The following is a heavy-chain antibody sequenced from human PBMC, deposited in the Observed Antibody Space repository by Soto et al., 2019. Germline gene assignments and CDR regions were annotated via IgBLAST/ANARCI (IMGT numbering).Heavy chain of an antibody. J-gene: IGHJ6*02. CDR2: INHSAST. D-gene: IGHD3-10*01. CDR1: GGSFSGYY. CDR3: ASAVRNSNYYGSGSDHRVGSHMYF. Sequence: QVQLQQWRAGLLKPSETLSLTCAVYGGSFSGYYWSWIRKPPGKGLEWIGEINHSASTNYNPSLKGRVTISEGTTKNQFSLKLGSVAAADTAVYYCASAVRNSNYYGSGSDHRVGSHMYFGGQGTKVTVS. V-gene: IGHV4-34*01.